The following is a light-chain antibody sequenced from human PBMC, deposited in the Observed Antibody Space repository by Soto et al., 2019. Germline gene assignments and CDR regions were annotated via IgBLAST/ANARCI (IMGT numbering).Light chain of an antibody. V-gene: IGKV3-11*01. CDR1: QSVGTY. J-gene: IGKJ4*01. Sequence: EIVLTQSPATLSLSPGERATHTCRASQSVGTYLAWYQQKPGQAPRLLIYDASNRATGIPARFSGSGSGTDFTLTISGLEPEDFAVYYCQQRTNWPLLTFGGGTKVEIK. CDR2: DAS. CDR3: QQRTNWPLLT.